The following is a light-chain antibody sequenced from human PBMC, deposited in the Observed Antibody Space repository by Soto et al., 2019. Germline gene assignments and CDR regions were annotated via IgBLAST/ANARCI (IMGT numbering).Light chain of an antibody. Sequence: LTQPASVSGSPGQSITISCTGTSSDVGGYNYVSWYQQHPGKAPKLMIYEVINRPSGISSRFSGSKSGNTASLTISGLQAEDEADYYCSSYTTSSTYVFGT. CDR1: SSDVGGYNY. J-gene: IGLJ1*01. V-gene: IGLV2-14*03. CDR3: SSYTTSSTYV. CDR2: EVI.